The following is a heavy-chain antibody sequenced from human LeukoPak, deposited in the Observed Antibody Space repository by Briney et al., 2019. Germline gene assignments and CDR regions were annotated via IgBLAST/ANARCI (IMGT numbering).Heavy chain of an antibody. CDR1: GGSISSYY. D-gene: IGHD5-12*01. CDR3: ARHSGYSGYDWTPNPFDY. CDR2: IYYSGST. J-gene: IGHJ4*02. V-gene: IGHV4-59*08. Sequence: KTSETLSLTCTVSGGSISSYYWSWIRQPPGKGLEWIGYIYYSGSTNYNPSLKGRVTISVDTSKNQFSLKLSSVTAADTAVYYCARHSGYSGYDWTPNPFDYWGQGTLVTVSS.